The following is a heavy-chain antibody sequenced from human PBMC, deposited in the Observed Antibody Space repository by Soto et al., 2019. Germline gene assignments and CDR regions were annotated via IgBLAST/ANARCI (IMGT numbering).Heavy chain of an antibody. CDR2: ISAYNGNT. J-gene: IGHJ5*02. Sequence: QVQLVQSGAEVKKPGASVKVSCKASGYTFTSYGISWVRQAPGQGLEWMGWISAYNGNTNHAQKLQGRVTMTTDTSTSTAYMEMRSLRSDDTAVYYCARGGIVVVVAATLDLTYNWFDPWGQGTLVTVSS. V-gene: IGHV1-18*01. CDR3: ARGGIVVVVAATLDLTYNWFDP. D-gene: IGHD2-15*01. CDR1: GYTFTSYG.